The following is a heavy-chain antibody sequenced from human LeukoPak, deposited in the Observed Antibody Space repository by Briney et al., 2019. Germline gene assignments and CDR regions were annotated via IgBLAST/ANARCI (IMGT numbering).Heavy chain of an antibody. Sequence: PSETLSLTYAVYGGSFSDYYWSWIRQPPGKGLEWIGEINHSGTTNYSPSLKGRVSISVDTSKNQFSLKLNSVTAADAAMYYCASHYSSGSYRYTGSFDSWGQGMVVNVSS. V-gene: IGHV4-34*01. J-gene: IGHJ4*02. CDR2: INHSGTT. CDR3: ASHYSSGSYRYTGSFDS. CDR1: GGSFSDYY. D-gene: IGHD3-16*02.